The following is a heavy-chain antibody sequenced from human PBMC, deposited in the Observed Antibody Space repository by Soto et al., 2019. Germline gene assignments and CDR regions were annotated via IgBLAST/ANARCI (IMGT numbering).Heavy chain of an antibody. V-gene: IGHV3-7*05. Sequence: EVQLEESGGDLVQPGGSLRLSCAASGFTLSAYWMTWVRQAPGKGLEWVANVNRDGSKKSYLDSVRARFTISSDNIWNSLYLQMDSLRADDAALYYCARAVSPGSSSLYLDDFDIWGQGTMVTVSS. CDR1: GFTLSAYW. D-gene: IGHD6-13*01. CDR3: ARAVSPGSSSLYLDDFDI. CDR2: VNRDGSKK. J-gene: IGHJ3*02.